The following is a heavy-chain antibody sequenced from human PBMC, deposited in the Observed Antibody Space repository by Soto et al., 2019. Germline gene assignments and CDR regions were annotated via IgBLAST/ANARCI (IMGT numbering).Heavy chain of an antibody. Sequence: EVQLVESGGGVVKPGGSLRLSCAASGFGFTNAWMNWVRQAPGKGLEWVGRIRSRSDGGTTDNAAPVRDRFTISRDDSENTLYLQMNSRKTEDTGVYYCTDGLGIWGQGTTVTVSS. CDR3: TDGLGI. CDR1: GFGFTNAW. CDR2: IRSRSDGGTT. V-gene: IGHV3-15*07. J-gene: IGHJ6*02.